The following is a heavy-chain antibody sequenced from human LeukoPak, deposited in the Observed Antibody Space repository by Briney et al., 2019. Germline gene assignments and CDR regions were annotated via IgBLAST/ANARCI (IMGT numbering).Heavy chain of an antibody. CDR2: ISGSGNRT. J-gene: IGHJ4*02. V-gene: IGHV3-23*01. Sequence: GGSLKLSCAASGFTFSNYDTTWVRQAPGKGLEWVSSISGSGNRTYYADSVKGRFTISRDNSKNTLYLQMNSLRAEDTAVYYCARESGTTETSCFDYWGQGTLVTVSS. D-gene: IGHD1-1*01. CDR3: ARESGTTETSCFDY. CDR1: GFTFSNYD.